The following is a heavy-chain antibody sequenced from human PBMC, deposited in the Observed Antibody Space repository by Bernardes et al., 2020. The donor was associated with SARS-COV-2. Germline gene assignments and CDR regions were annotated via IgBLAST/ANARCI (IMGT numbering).Heavy chain of an antibody. D-gene: IGHD3-10*01. CDR1: GGSLSAYY. CDR2: INHSGRT. V-gene: IGHV4-34*01. Sequence: SETLSLTCGFNGGSLSAYYWSWIRQSPGKGLQWIGEINHSGRTKYNPSLKSRVTISVDTTKKQFSVNLRSLTAADTAVYYCATGRFGEAHCHHWGQGTLVTVYS. CDR3: ATGRFGEAHCHH. J-gene: IGHJ1*01.